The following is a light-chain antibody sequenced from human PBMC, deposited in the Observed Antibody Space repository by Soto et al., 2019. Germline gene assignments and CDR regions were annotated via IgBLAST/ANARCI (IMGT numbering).Light chain of an antibody. V-gene: IGLV2-14*01. CDR3: SSFSSSSTPYV. J-gene: IGLJ1*01. CDR2: EVN. Sequence: QSVLTQPASVSGYPGQSITISCTGTSTDVGGYKYVSWYQQHPGTAPKLMIFEVNGRPSGVSDRFSGSKSGNTASLTISGLQPEDEADYYCSSFSSSSTPYVFGTGTKLTVL. CDR1: STDVGGYKY.